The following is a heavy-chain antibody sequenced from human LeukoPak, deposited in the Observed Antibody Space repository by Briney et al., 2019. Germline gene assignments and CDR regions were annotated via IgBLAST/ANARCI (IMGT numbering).Heavy chain of an antibody. CDR1: GGSISSSDYY. CDR2: IYYGGST. CDR3: ATGPDYYNSSSYYPHY. Sequence: PSETLSLTCTVSGGSISSSDYYWGWIRQPPGKGLEWIGSIYYGGSTYYNPSLKSRVTISVDTSMNQFSLKLSSVTAADTAVYYCATGPDYYNSSSYYPHYWGQGTLVTVSS. D-gene: IGHD3-22*01. V-gene: IGHV4-39*01. J-gene: IGHJ4*02.